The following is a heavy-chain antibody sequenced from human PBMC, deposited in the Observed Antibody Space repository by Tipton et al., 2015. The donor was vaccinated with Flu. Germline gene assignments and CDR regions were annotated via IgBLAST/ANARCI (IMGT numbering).Heavy chain of an antibody. CDR1: GFTFGTYD. D-gene: IGHD6-13*01. J-gene: IGHJ6*02. Sequence: LRLSCAASGFTFGTYDIHWVRQVTGKGLEWVSAIGSAGDTYYSDSVKGRFTISRDNVKNSLYLQMNSLRVGDTAVYYCARGPLPDSNWYNGMDVWGQGTTVTVSS. V-gene: IGHV3-13*01. CDR3: ARGPLPDSNWYNGMDV. CDR2: IGSAGDT.